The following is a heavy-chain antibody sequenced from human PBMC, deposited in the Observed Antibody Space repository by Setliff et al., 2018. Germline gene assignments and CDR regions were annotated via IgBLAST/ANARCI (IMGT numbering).Heavy chain of an antibody. CDR3: ARGQTVGPNSGKDY. Sequence: ASVKVSCKASGYTFTAYDTHWMRQAPGQSLEWVGWINGVNGNTKYSQNFQGRVTFTSDTSANTAFMELSSLRSEDSSMYYCARGQTVGPNSGKDYWGQGTLVTVS. V-gene: IGHV1-3*01. CDR1: GYTFTAYD. J-gene: IGHJ4*02. CDR2: INGVNGNT. D-gene: IGHD1-26*01.